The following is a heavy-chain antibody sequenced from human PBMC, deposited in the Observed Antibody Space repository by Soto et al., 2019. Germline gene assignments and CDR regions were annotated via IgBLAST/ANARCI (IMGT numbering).Heavy chain of an antibody. CDR2: INPNSGGT. CDR1: GYTFTGYY. J-gene: IGHJ6*02. V-gene: IGHV1-2*02. Sequence: ASVKVSCKASGYTFTGYYMHWVRQAPGQGLEWMGWINPNSGGTNYAQKFQGRVTMTRDTSISTAYMELSRLRSDDTAVYYCASEGYYDSSGPASYGMDVWGQGTTVTVSS. CDR3: ASEGYYDSSGPASYGMDV. D-gene: IGHD3-22*01.